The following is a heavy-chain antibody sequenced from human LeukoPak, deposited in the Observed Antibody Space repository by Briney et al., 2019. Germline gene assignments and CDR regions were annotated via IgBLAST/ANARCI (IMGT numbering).Heavy chain of an antibody. D-gene: IGHD1-26*01. CDR2: ISGSGGST. V-gene: IGHV3-23*01. Sequence: GGSLRLSCAASGFTFSSYGMSWVRQAPGKGLEWVSAISGSGGSTYYADSVKGRFTISRDNSKNTLYLQMNSLRAEDTAVYYCAKCRRYSGSYYFWVFDYWGQGTLVTVSS. CDR1: GFTFSSYG. J-gene: IGHJ4*02. CDR3: AKCRRYSGSYYFWVFDY.